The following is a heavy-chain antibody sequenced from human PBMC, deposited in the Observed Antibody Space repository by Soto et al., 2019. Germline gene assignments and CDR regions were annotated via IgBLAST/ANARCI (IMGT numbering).Heavy chain of an antibody. CDR3: ARAFSPGIKVATPLY. D-gene: IGHD5-12*01. Sequence: GGSLRLSCAASGFTFSSYGMHWVRQAPGKGLEWVAVIWYDGSNKYYADSVKGRFTISRDNSKNTLYLQMNSLRAEDTAVYYCARAFSPGIKVATPLYWGQGTLVTVSS. CDR2: IWYDGSNK. V-gene: IGHV3-33*01. J-gene: IGHJ4*02. CDR1: GFTFSSYG.